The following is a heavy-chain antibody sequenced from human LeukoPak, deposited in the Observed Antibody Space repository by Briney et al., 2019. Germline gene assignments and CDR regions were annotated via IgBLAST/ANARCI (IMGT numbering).Heavy chain of an antibody. D-gene: IGHD6-19*01. CDR2: ISGSGGST. J-gene: IGHJ4*02. CDR3: AKGGSSGWSNQYYFDY. Sequence: GGSLRLSCAASGFTFSSYAMSWVRQAPGKGLEWVSAISGSGGSTYYADSVMGRFTISRDNSKNTLYLQMNSLRAEDTAVYYCAKGGSSGWSNQYYFDYWGQGTLVTVSS. CDR1: GFTFSSYA. V-gene: IGHV3-23*01.